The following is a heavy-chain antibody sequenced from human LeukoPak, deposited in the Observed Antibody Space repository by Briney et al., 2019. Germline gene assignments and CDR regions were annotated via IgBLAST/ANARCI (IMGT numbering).Heavy chain of an antibody. Sequence: GGSLRLSCAASGFGFSRYWMHWVRQAPGTGLKWVSRIYRDGSTTDYTDSVKGRFSISRDNSKNTLYLQMNSLRAEDTAVYYCAKDLSGSSIERGYMDVWGKGTTVTVSS. CDR2: IYRDGSTT. J-gene: IGHJ6*03. CDR3: AKDLSGSSIERGYMDV. V-gene: IGHV3-74*01. D-gene: IGHD1-26*01. CDR1: GFGFSRYW.